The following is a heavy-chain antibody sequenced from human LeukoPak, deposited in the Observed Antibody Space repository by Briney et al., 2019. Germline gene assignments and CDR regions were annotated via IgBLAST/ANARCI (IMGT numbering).Heavy chain of an antibody. D-gene: IGHD3-22*01. V-gene: IGHV3-23*01. CDR2: VSDSGGST. CDR3: APSGNYYDSSGYYYY. J-gene: IGHJ4*02. CDR1: GFTFSSYA. Sequence: GGSLRLSCAASGFTFSSYAMSWVRQAPGKGLEWVSRVSDSGGSTYYADSVKGRVTISRDNSKNTLYLQMNSLRAEDTAVYYCAPSGNYYDSSGYYYYWGQGTLVTVSS.